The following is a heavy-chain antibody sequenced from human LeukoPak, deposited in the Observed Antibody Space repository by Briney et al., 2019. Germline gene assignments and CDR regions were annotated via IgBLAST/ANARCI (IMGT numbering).Heavy chain of an antibody. V-gene: IGHV4-31*03. J-gene: IGHJ4*02. CDR1: GGSISSGGYY. CDR2: IYYSGST. Sequence: SETLSLTCTVSGGSISSGGYYWSWIRQHPGKGLEWIGYIYYSGSTYYNPSLKSRVTISVDTSKNQFSLKLSSVTAADTAVYYCARGIGLLWFGELLGGFDYWGQGTLVTVSS. CDR3: ARGIGLLWFGELLGGFDY. D-gene: IGHD3-10*01.